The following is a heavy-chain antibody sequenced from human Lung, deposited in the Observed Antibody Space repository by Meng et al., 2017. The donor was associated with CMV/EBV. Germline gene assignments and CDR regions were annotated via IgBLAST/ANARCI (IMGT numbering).Heavy chain of an antibody. D-gene: IGHD3-3*01. Sequence: SCTVSGDSVSSGPYYWSWIRQPPGKGLEWIGYLYYSGDTNYNPSLKSRVTMSVDTSKNQFSLKLRSVTAADTAVYYCARLLRGYDSVGWFDPWGPGNXVNGAS. V-gene: IGHV4-61*01. CDR3: ARLLRGYDSVGWFDP. CDR1: GDSVSSGPYY. CDR2: LYYSGDT. J-gene: IGHJ5*02.